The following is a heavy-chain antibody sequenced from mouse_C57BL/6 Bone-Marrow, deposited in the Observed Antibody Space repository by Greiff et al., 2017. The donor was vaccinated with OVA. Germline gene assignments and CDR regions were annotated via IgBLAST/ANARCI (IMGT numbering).Heavy chain of an antibody. V-gene: IGHV1-39*01. Sequence: VQLKESGPELVKPGASVKISCKASGYSFTDYNMNWVKQSNGKSLEWIGVINPNYGTTSYNQKFKGKATLTVDQSSSTAYMQLNSLTSEDSAVYYCARYGDIYYYGRGYFDVWGTGTTVTVSS. CDR1: GYSFTDYN. J-gene: IGHJ1*03. D-gene: IGHD1-1*01. CDR3: ARYGDIYYYGRGYFDV. CDR2: INPNYGTT.